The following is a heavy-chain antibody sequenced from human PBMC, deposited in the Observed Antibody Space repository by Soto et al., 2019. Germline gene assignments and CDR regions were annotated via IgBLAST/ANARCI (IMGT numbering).Heavy chain of an antibody. CDR2: IYHSGST. J-gene: IGHJ4*02. CDR1: GGSISSSSYY. Sequence: SETLSLTCTVSGGSISSSSYYWGWIRQPPGKELEWIGAIYHSGSTYYHPSLKSRVTITRDTSASTAYMELSSLRSEDTAVYYCARDLYGSGRPPGYFDYWGQGTLVTVSS. CDR3: ARDLYGSGRPPGYFDY. D-gene: IGHD3-10*01. V-gene: IGHV4-39*02.